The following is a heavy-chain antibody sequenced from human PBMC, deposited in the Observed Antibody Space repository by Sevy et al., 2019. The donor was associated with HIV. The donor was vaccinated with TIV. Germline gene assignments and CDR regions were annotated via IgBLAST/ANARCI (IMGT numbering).Heavy chain of an antibody. CDR2: IWYDGSSK. Sequence: GGSLRLSCVASQFNFDTYAIHWVRQAPGKGLEWVAMIWYDGSSKDYAESVKGRLAISRDNWQNTAFRQMNSLRAEDTGVYYCAKNMVHAGAYDSYFNFWGQGSLVTVSS. CDR3: AKNMVHAGAYDSYFNF. V-gene: IGHV3-33*06. D-gene: IGHD3-10*01. J-gene: IGHJ4*02. CDR1: QFNFDTYA.